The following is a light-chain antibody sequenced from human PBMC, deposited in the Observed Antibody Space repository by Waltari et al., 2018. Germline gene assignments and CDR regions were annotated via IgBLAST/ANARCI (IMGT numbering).Light chain of an antibody. CDR1: SSDVGGYNY. CDR2: DVS. J-gene: IGLJ2*01. Sequence: SVSGSPGQSVTISCPGTSSDVGGYNYVSGYQQHPGKAPKLMIYDVSKRPSGVPDRFSGSKSGNTASLTISGLQAEDEADYYCCSYAGSVVFGGGTKLTVL. CDR3: CSYAGSVV. V-gene: IGLV2-11*01.